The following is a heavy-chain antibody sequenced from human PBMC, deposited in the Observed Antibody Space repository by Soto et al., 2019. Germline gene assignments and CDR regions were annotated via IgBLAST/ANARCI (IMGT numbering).Heavy chain of an antibody. CDR1: GASIGSGGW. V-gene: IGHV4-4*02. J-gene: IGHJ5*02. D-gene: IGHD2-8*02. CDR2: IFHDGNT. CDR3: ARHEGWTGPDQ. Sequence: SSETLSLTCAVSGASIGSGGWWSWVRQPPGKGLEWIAEIFHDGNTNCSPSLKSRVTISVDKSQNQFSLNVYSVTAADTAVYYCARHEGWTGPDQWGQGTLVTVSS.